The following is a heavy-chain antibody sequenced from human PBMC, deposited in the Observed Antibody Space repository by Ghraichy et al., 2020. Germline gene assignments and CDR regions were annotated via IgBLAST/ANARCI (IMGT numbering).Heavy chain of an antibody. CDR1: GFTFNTYW. J-gene: IGHJ6*02. CDR2: VNPSGSDR. Sequence: GESLNISCAASGFTFNTYWMHWVRQAPGKGLMWVSRVNPSGSDRKYADSVKGRFTISRDNAKNTLFLQMNSLRAEDTGFYYCTRHTYDYDSSGTFWGESGMDFWGQGTTVTVS. D-gene: IGHD3-22*01. CDR3: TRHTYDYDSSGTFWGESGMDF. V-gene: IGHV3-74*01.